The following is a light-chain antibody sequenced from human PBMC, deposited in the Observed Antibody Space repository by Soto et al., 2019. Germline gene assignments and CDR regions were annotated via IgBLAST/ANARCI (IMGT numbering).Light chain of an antibody. Sequence: MMMTQSPATLSVSPGETATLSCRASQSVSSSYLAWYQQKPGQAPRLLIYGASSRATGIPDRFSGSGSGTDLTLTISRLEPEDFAVYYCQQYGSSPRTFGQGTKVDIK. CDR2: GAS. CDR1: QSVSSSY. J-gene: IGKJ1*01. V-gene: IGKV3-20*01. CDR3: QQYGSSPRT.